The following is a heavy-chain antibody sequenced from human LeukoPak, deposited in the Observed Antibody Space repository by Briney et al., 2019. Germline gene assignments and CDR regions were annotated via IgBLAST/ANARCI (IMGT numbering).Heavy chain of an antibody. CDR2: INPNSGAT. D-gene: IGHD4/OR15-4a*01. CDR3: ARDERYSYGDNHYPDLGF. V-gene: IGHV1-2*02. CDR1: GYTFTGYY. Sequence: ASVKVSCKASGYTFTGYYLFWVRQAPGQGLEWMGWINPNSGATKYAQNFQGRVTLTSDTSIRTTYMELSSLRSDDTAVYYCARDERYSYGDNHYPDLGFWGQGTPVTVSP. J-gene: IGHJ4*02.